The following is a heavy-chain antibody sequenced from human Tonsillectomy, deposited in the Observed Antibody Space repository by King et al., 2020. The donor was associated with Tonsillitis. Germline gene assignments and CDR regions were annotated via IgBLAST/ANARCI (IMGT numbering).Heavy chain of an antibody. CDR3: ARASHYDIFPFDI. Sequence: VQLQESGPGLVKPSQTLSLTCTVSGGSISSGGYYWSWIRQHPGKGLEWIGYISYSGHTYYNPSLKSRVIISVDTSKNQFSLKLSSVTAADTAVYYCARASHYDIFPFDIWGQGTMVTVSS. D-gene: IGHD3-9*01. V-gene: IGHV4-31*03. CDR1: GGSISSGGYY. CDR2: ISYSGHT. J-gene: IGHJ3*02.